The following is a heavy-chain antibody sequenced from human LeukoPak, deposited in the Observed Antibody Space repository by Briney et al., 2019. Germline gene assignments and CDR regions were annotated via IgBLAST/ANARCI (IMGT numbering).Heavy chain of an antibody. CDR3: ARDTKPYYYDSSGYTNFYYYYYGMDV. CDR2: INTNTGNP. J-gene: IGHJ6*02. D-gene: IGHD3-22*01. Sequence: ASVKVSCKASGYTFTSYAMNWVRQAPGQGLEWMGWINTNTGNPTYAQGFTGRFVFSLDTSVSTAYLQISSLRAEDTTVYYCARDTKPYYYDSSGYTNFYYYYYGMDVWGQGTTVTVSS. CDR1: GYTFTSYA. V-gene: IGHV7-4-1*02.